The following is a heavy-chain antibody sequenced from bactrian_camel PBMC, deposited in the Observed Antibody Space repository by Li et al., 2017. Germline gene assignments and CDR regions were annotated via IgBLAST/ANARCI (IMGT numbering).Heavy chain of an antibody. Sequence: HVQLVESGGGLVQPGGSLRLSCAASGFTFSSYWIHWVRQAPGKGLEWVSTITSGGGTTYYADSVKGRFTISVDNAKNTLYLQQNSLKTEDSAVYYCAAFGGTWFYTLWGQGTQVTVS. CDR1: GFTFSSYW. V-gene: IGHV3S1*01. D-gene: IGHD6*01. CDR2: ITSGGGTT. CDR3: AAFGGTWFYTL. J-gene: IGHJ4*01.